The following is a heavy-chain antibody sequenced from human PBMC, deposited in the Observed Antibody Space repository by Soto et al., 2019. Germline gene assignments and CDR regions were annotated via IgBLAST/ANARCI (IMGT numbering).Heavy chain of an antibody. Sequence: GASVKVSCKASGYTFTNYAMHWVRQAPGQRLEWMGWINAGNGITKYSLKFQGRVTITRDTSASTTYMDLSSLRSEDTAVYYCARDTSGGYYYYWGQGTLVTVSS. CDR2: INAGNGIT. D-gene: IGHD3-22*01. CDR3: ARDTSGGYYYY. V-gene: IGHV1-3*01. CDR1: GYTFTNYA. J-gene: IGHJ4*02.